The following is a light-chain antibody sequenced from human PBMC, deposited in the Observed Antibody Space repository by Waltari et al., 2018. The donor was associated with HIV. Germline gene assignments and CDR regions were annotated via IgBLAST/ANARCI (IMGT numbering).Light chain of an antibody. CDR2: GGTGGMGG. CDR1: SGYSNYK. CDR3: GADLGSGGNFVYV. V-gene: IGLV9-49*01. J-gene: IGLJ1*01. Sequence: QPVLTQPPSASASLGASVTLTCTLSSGYSNYKVDWYQQRPGKGPRCVMRGGTGGMGGDKGDGIPVRFSVLGAGLNRYLTIKNIQEEDESDYHCGADLGSGGNFVYVFGTGTKVTVL.